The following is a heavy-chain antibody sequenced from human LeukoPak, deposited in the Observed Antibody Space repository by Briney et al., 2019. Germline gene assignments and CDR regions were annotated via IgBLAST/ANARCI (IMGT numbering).Heavy chain of an antibody. J-gene: IGHJ4*02. CDR2: INPNSGAT. V-gene: IGHV1-2*02. D-gene: IGHD1-1*01. CDR3: ARGGTRGSDY. CDR1: GYTFTGYY. Sequence: ASVKVSCKASGYTFTGYYMHWVRQAPGQGLEWMGWINPNSGATNYPQKFQGRVTVTRDTSINTAYMGLSRLTSDDTAVYYCARGGTRGSDYRGQGTLVTVSS.